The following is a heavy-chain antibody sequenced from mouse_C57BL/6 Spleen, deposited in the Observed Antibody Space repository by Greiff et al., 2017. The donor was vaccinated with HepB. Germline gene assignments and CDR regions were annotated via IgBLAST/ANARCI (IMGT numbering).Heavy chain of an antibody. Sequence: LQQPGAELVKPGASVKLSCKASGYTFTSYWMQWVKQRPGQGLEWIGEIDPADSYTNYNQKFKGKATLTVDTSSSTAYMQLSSLTSEDSAVDYCARSRGSDYWGQGTTLTVSS. J-gene: IGHJ2*01. V-gene: IGHV1-50*01. CDR3: ARSRGSDY. CDR1: GYTFTSYW. D-gene: IGHD3-1*01. CDR2: IDPADSYT.